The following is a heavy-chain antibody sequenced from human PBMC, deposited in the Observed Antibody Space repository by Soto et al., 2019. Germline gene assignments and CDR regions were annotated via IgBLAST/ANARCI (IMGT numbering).Heavy chain of an antibody. D-gene: IGHD2-2*02. J-gene: IGHJ6*02. CDR1: GYTFTGYY. Sequence: QVPLVQSGAEVKKPGASVKVSCKASGYTFTGYYMHWVRQAPGQGLEWMGWINPNSGGTNYAQKFQGWVTMTRDTSISTAYMELSRLRSDDTAVYYCARSKLVPAAISLSGMDVWGQGTTVTVSS. V-gene: IGHV1-2*04. CDR2: INPNSGGT. CDR3: ARSKLVPAAISLSGMDV.